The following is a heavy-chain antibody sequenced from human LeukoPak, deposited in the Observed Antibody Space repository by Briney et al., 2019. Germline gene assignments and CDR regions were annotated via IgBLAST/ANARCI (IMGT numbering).Heavy chain of an antibody. CDR1: GFTFSDYY. J-gene: IGHJ3*02. D-gene: IGHD2-2*01. CDR3: AREVVVVPPLDAFDI. V-gene: IGHV3-11*01. Sequence: GGSLRLSCAASGFTFSDYYMSWIRQAPGKGLEWVSYISSSGSTIYYADSVKGRLTISRDNAKNSLYLQMNSLRAEDTAVYYCAREVVVVPPLDAFDIWGQGTMVTVSS. CDR2: ISSSGSTI.